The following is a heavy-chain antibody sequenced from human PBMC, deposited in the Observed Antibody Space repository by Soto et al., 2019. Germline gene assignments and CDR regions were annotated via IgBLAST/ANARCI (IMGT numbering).Heavy chain of an antibody. CDR2: ISAYNGNT. Sequence: ASVKVSCKASGYTFTSYGMSWVRQAPGQGLEWMGWISAYNGNTNYAQKLQGRVTMTTDTTTSTAYMELRSLRSDDTAVYYCARGLEDFWSGYYDYYYYYGMDVWGQGTTVTVSS. CDR1: GYTFTSYG. CDR3: ARGLEDFWSGYYDYYYYYGMDV. D-gene: IGHD3-3*01. J-gene: IGHJ6*02. V-gene: IGHV1-18*04.